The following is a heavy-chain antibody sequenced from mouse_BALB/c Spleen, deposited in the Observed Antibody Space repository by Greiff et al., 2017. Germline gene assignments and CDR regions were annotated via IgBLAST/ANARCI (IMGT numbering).Heavy chain of an antibody. CDR2: IWGDGST. J-gene: IGHJ1*01. V-gene: IGHV2-6-7*01. D-gene: IGHD1-1*01. CDR1: GFSLTGYG. Sequence: VQRVESGPGLVAPSQSLSITCTVSGFSLTGYGVNWVRQPPGKGLEWLGMIWGDGSTDYNSALKSRLSISKDNSKSQVFLKMNSLQTDDTARYYCAREDYYGSSYGWYFDVWGAGTTVTVSS. CDR3: AREDYYGSSYGWYFDV.